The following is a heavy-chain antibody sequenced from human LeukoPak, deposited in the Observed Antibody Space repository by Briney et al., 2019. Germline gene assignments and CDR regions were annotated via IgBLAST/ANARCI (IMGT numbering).Heavy chain of an antibody. V-gene: IGHV3-43*02. CDR2: ISGDGGST. J-gene: IGHJ4*02. CDR1: GFTFDDYA. Sequence: GGSLRLSCAASGFTFDDYAMHWVRQAPGKGLEWVSLISGDGGSTYYVDSVKGRFTTSRDNSKNSLYLQMNSLRTEDTAMYYCARHGGGGQWLVYFDYWGQGTLVTVSS. CDR3: ARHGGGGQWLVYFDY. D-gene: IGHD6-19*01.